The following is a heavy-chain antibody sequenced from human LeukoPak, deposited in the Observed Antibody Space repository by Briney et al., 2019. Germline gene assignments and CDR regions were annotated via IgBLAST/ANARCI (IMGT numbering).Heavy chain of an antibody. CDR3: ARDFGNHYSAN. D-gene: IGHD1-14*01. V-gene: IGHV3-23*01. CDR2: ISNNGGYT. Sequence: GGSLRLSCAASGFTFSSSAMSWVRQAPGKGLEWVSAISNNGGYTYYADSVKGRFTISRDNSKNTVYLQMNSLRAEDTAVYYCARDFGNHYSANWGQGTLVTVSS. CDR1: GFTFSSSA. J-gene: IGHJ4*02.